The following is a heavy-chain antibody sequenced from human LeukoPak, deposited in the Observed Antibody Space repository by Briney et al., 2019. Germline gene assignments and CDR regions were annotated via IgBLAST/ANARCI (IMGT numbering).Heavy chain of an antibody. V-gene: IGHV3-23*01. J-gene: IGHJ4*02. D-gene: IGHD3-3*01. Sequence: GGSLRLSCAASGFTFSSYSMNWVRQAPGKGLEWVSAISGSGGSTYYADSVKGRFTISRDNSKNTLYLQMNSLRAEDTAVYYCAKVPSYYDFWSGVDYWGQGTLVTVSS. CDR3: AKVPSYYDFWSGVDY. CDR1: GFTFSSYS. CDR2: ISGSGGST.